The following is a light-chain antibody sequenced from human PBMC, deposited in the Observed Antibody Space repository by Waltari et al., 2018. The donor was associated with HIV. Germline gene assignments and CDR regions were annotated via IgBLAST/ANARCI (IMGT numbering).Light chain of an antibody. Sequence: QSALTQPRSVSGSPGQSVTLSCTGTSSDVGGYNYVSWYQQHPGKAPKVRIYDVSKRPSGVPGRFSSSKSGNTASLTISGLQAEDEADYYCCSYAGSYTYVFGTGTKVTVL. V-gene: IGLV2-11*01. J-gene: IGLJ1*01. CDR3: CSYAGSYTYV. CDR2: DVS. CDR1: SSDVGGYNY.